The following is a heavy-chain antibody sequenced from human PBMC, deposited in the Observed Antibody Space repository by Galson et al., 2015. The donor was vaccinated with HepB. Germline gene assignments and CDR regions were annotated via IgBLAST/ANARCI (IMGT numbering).Heavy chain of an antibody. CDR1: GFTFSSYG. V-gene: IGHV3-30*18. CDR2: ISYDGSNK. CDR3: AKDSQDIVVVPANYYYYMDV. D-gene: IGHD2-2*01. J-gene: IGHJ6*03. Sequence: SLRLSCAASGFTFSSYGMHWVRQAPGKGLEWVAVISYDGSNKYYADSVKGRFTISRDNSKNTLYLQMNSLRAEDTAVYYCAKDSQDIVVVPANYYYYMDVWGKGTTVTVSS.